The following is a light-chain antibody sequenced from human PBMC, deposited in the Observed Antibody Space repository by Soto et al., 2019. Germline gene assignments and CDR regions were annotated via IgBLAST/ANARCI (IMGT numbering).Light chain of an antibody. Sequence: EIVLTQSPGTLSLSPGERATLSCRASQTVSSSNLAWYQQKPGQAPKVLIYGASSRATGIPDRFSGSGSGTDFTLTISRLEPEDFAVYYCHKYGSSPRTFGQGTKVEIK. J-gene: IGKJ1*01. V-gene: IGKV3-20*01. CDR1: QTVSSSN. CDR2: GAS. CDR3: HKYGSSPRT.